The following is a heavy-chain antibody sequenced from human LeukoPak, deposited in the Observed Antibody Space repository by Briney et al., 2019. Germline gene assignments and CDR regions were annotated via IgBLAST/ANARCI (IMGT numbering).Heavy chain of an antibody. V-gene: IGHV3-66*02. J-gene: IGHJ3*02. Sequence: GGSLRLSCAASGFTVSANYMSWVRQAPGQGLEWVSLIYTVGTTYYADSVKGRFTISRDNSENTLYLQMNFLRVEDTALYYSARDSYSYDSSGLDAFDMWGQGTMVTVSS. D-gene: IGHD3-22*01. CDR3: ARDSYSYDSSGLDAFDM. CDR1: GFTVSANY. CDR2: IYTVGTT.